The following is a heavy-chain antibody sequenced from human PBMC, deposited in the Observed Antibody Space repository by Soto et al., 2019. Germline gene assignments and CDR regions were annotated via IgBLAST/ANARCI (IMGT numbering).Heavy chain of an antibody. CDR1: GYTFTNYN. D-gene: IGHD2-2*01. CDR2: MNPDSGNT. CDR3: ASSLAPAPFQL. Sequence: QVQLVQSGAEVKKPGASVKVSCKASGYTFTNYNINWVRQATGQGLAWVGWMNPDSGNTGYAQSFQGRVTMTRNTSINTAYMELSGLTSEDTAVYYCASSLAPAPFQLWGQGTVVTVSS. J-gene: IGHJ4*02. V-gene: IGHV1-8*01.